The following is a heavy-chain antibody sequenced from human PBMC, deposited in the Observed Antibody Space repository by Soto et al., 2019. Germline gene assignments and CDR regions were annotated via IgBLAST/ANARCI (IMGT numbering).Heavy chain of an antibody. D-gene: IGHD2-15*01. V-gene: IGHV4-4*02. CDR1: GGSVASSHW. CDR2: IYPSGNT. J-gene: IGHJ4*02. Sequence: SETLSLTCAVSGGSVASSHWWSWVRQSPGKGLEWIGEIYPSGNTKYNPSLKSRLTISVDKSKNQFSLKVTSVTAADTAVYFCARVMGVASGGPLDSWGQGTLVTVS. CDR3: ARVMGVASGGPLDS.